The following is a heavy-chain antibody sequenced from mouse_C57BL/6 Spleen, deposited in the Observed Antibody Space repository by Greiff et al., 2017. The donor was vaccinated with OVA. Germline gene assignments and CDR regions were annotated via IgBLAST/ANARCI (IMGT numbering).Heavy chain of an antibody. J-gene: IGHJ2*01. Sequence: VHVKQSGPELVKPGASVKISCKASGYSFTGYYMNWVKQSPEKSLEWIGEINPSTGGTTYNQKFKAKATLTVDKSSSTAYMQLKSLTSEDSAVYYCARRDYFDYWGQGTTLTVSS. V-gene: IGHV1-42*01. CDR2: INPSTGGT. CDR3: ARRDYFDY. CDR1: GYSFTGYY.